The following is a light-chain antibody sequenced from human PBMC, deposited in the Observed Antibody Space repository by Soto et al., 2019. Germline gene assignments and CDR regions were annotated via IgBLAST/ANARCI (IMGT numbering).Light chain of an antibody. V-gene: IGKV1-39*01. CDR1: QTITTY. Sequence: DIQMTQSPSSLSASVGDRVTISCRASQTITTYLNWYQQKPGKAPKLLIYAASSFHSGVPSRFSGSGSGTDFTLTISSLQPEDFAAYYCQQTYSALWTFGQGTKLEIK. J-gene: IGKJ1*01. CDR3: QQTYSALWT. CDR2: AAS.